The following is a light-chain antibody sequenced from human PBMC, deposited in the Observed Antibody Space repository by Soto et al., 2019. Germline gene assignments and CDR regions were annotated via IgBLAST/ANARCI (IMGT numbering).Light chain of an antibody. Sequence: QSALTQPASVSGSPGQSITISCTGSSSDVGGYKFVSWYQQYPDKAPKLMLYEVSNRPSGVSSRFSGSKSGNTASLTISGLQAEDEADYYCSSFTSSDTLVFGTGTKVTVL. J-gene: IGLJ1*01. V-gene: IGLV2-14*01. CDR2: EVS. CDR3: SSFTSSDTLV. CDR1: SSDVGGYKF.